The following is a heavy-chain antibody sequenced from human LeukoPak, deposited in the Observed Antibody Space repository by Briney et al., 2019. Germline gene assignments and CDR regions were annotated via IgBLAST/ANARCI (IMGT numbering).Heavy chain of an antibody. CDR2: ISKSSSAI. CDR1: GFTFSIYN. V-gene: IGHV3-48*02. D-gene: IGHD1-7*01. CDR3: ARDFRVNYSIDY. Sequence: PGGSLRLSCAAAGFTFSIYNMNWVRQAPGKGLEWVSHISKSSSAIYYADSVKGRFTISRDNAKNLLYLQMSSLRDGDKAVYYCARDFRVNYSIDYWGQGTLVTVSS. J-gene: IGHJ4*02.